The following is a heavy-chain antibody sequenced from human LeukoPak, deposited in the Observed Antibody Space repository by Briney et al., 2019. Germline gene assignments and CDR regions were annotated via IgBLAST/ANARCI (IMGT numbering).Heavy chain of an antibody. CDR1: GFTFSSYA. V-gene: IGHV3-23*01. D-gene: IGHD6-13*01. CDR3: AKDGWRIAAAAPFF. J-gene: IGHJ4*02. Sequence: GGSLRLSCAASGFTFSSYAMNWVRQAPGKGLEWVSGISAGGGVKDYTDSVKGRFTISRDSSKNTLSLQMNSLGAEDTAVYYCAKDGWRIAAAAPFFWGQGTLVTVSS. CDR2: ISAGGGVK.